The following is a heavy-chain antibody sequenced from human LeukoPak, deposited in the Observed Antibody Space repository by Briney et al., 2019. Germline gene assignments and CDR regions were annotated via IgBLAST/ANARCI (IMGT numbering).Heavy chain of an antibody. J-gene: IGHJ5*02. CDR1: GFTFKLYW. CDR2: INDDGSST. Sequence: GGSLRLSCAASGFTFKLYWMHWVRQAPGKGPVWVSRINDDGSSTSYADSVKGRFTISRDDAKNTLYLQMNSLRAEDTAVYYCARDPQVDPWGQGTLVTVSS. CDR3: ARDPQVDP. V-gene: IGHV3-74*01.